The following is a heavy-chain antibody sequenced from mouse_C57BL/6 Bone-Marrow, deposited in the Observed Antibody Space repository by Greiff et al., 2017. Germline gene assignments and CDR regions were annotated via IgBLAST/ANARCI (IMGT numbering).Heavy chain of an antibody. D-gene: IGHD5-1*01. Sequence: VQLQQSGAELVRPGTSVKMSCKASGYTFTNYWIGWAKQRPGHGLEWIGDIYPGGGYTNYNEKFKGKATLTADKSSSTAYMQFSSLTSEDSSSKCCARSLSTYCARDYWGQGTSVTVPS. CDR3: ARSLSTYCARDY. CDR1: GYTFTNYW. J-gene: IGHJ4*01. V-gene: IGHV1-63*01. CDR2: IYPGGGYT.